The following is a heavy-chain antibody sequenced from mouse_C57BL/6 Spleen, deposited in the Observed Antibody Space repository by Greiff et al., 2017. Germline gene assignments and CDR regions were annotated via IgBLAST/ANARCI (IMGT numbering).Heavy chain of an antibody. D-gene: IGHD2-5*01. CDR3: TRGGAYYSNYGY. CDR2: IDPETGGT. J-gene: IGHJ2*01. Sequence: VQLQQSGAELVRPGASVTLSCKASGYTFTDYEMHWVKQTPVHGLEWIGAIDPETGGTAYNQKFKGKAILTADKSSSTAYMELRSLTSEDSAVYYCTRGGAYYSNYGYWGQGTTLTVSS. V-gene: IGHV1-15*01. CDR1: GYTFTDYE.